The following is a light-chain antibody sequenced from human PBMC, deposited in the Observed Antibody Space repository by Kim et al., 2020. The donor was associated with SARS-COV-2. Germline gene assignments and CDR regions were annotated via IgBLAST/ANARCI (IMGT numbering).Light chain of an antibody. J-gene: IGLJ1*01. Sequence: GPKVPTSCSGSSSNIGSYDVSWYQQFPGTAPKLLIYDNTKRPSGIPDRFSGSKSGTSATLGITGLQTGDEADYYCGTWDSGLSGLVFGAGTQLTVL. CDR1: SSNIGSYD. V-gene: IGLV1-51*01. CDR3: GTWDSGLSGLV. CDR2: DNT.